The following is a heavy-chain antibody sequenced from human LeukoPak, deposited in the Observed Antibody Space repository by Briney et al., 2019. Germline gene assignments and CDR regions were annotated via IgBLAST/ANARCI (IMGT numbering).Heavy chain of an antibody. Sequence: SVKVSCKASGGTFSSYAISWVRQAPGQGLEWMGGIIPIFGTANYAQKFQGRVTITTDESTSTAYMELSSLRSEDTAVYYCARVRSSSWNPLPYYMDVWGKGTTVTVSS. D-gene: IGHD6-13*01. CDR3: ARVRSSSWNPLPYYMDV. V-gene: IGHV1-69*05. CDR1: GGTFSSYA. CDR2: IIPIFGTA. J-gene: IGHJ6*03.